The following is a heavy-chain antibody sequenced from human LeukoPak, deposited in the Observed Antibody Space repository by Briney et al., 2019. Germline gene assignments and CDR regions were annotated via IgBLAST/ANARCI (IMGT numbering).Heavy chain of an antibody. CDR3: ARNSSNWYDF. Sequence: ASVKVSCKASGYTFTSYGITWVRQAPGQGLEWVGWINTNNGHTHYAQRLQGRLTMTTDTSTNTAYMELRSLTSDDTAMYYCARNSSNWYDFWGQGTLVTVSS. CDR2: INTNNGHT. D-gene: IGHD6-19*01. V-gene: IGHV1-18*01. CDR1: GYTFTSYG. J-gene: IGHJ5*01.